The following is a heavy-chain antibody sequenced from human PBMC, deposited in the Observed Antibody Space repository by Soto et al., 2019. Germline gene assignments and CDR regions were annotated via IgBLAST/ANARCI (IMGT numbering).Heavy chain of an antibody. V-gene: IGHV3-30*18. CDR1: GFTFNTYG. CDR2: ISYDGSNK. D-gene: IGHD1-26*01. Sequence: QVQLVESGGGVVQPGRSLRLSCAASGFTFNTYGMHWVRQAPGKGLEWVAVISYDGSNKYYADSVKGRFTISRDNSKNTPYLRMNSLRADDTAVYYCAKDPGGTGSYYDFLGGFCDYWGQGTLVTVSS. CDR3: AKDPGGTGSYYDFLGGFCDY. J-gene: IGHJ4*02.